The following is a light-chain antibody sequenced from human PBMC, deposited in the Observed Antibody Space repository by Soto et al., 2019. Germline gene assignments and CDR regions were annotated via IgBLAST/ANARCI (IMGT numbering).Light chain of an antibody. Sequence: EFVLTQSPGTLSLSPGARATLSCRASQSVSSNYLAWYQQKPGQAPRLLIYAASSRASGIPDRCSGSGSVTVFILCISTLEFDDFEVYYFHQYGSSRTFGQGTKVEIK. CDR1: QSVSSNY. CDR3: HQYGSSRT. J-gene: IGKJ1*01. CDR2: AAS. V-gene: IGKV3-20*01.